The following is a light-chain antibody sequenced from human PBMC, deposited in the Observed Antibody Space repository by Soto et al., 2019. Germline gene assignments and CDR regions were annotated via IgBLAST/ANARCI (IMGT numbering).Light chain of an antibody. J-gene: IGLJ2*01. Sequence: QSVLTQPPSASGTPGQRVNISCSGSSSNIGSNTVNWYQQLPGTAPKLLIYSNNQRPSGVPDRFSGSKSGTSASLAISGLQSEDEADYYCAAWDDSLNGYVVFGGGTQLTVL. CDR3: AAWDDSLNGYVV. V-gene: IGLV1-44*01. CDR2: SNN. CDR1: SSNIGSNT.